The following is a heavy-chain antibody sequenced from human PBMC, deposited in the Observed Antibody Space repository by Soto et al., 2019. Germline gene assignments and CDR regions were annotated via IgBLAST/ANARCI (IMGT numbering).Heavy chain of an antibody. J-gene: IGHJ4*02. Sequence: SETLSLTCAVYGGSFSGYYCSWIRQPPGKGLEWIGEINHSGSTNYNPSLKSRVTISVDTSKNQFSLKLSSVTAADTAVYYCARVEDSSSWIDYWGQGTLVTVSS. CDR1: GGSFSGYY. CDR2: INHSGST. V-gene: IGHV4-34*01. CDR3: ARVEDSSSWIDY. D-gene: IGHD6-13*01.